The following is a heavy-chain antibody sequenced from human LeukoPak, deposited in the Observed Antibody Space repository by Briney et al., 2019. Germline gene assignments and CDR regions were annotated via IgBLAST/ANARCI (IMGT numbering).Heavy chain of an antibody. D-gene: IGHD1-26*01. V-gene: IGHV5-51*01. CDR3: GRKISGSYYGLDY. CDR2: IYPSDSET. CDR1: GYSFTSYW. Sequence: GESLKISCKGSGYSFTSYWIGWVRQMPGKGLEWMGIIYPSDSETRYSPSFQGQVTISVDKSISTAYLQWSSLKASDTAMYYCGRKISGSYYGLDYWGQGTLVTVSS. J-gene: IGHJ4*02.